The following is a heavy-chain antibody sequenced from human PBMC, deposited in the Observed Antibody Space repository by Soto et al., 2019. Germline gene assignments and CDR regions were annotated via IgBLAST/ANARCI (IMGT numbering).Heavy chain of an antibody. Sequence: GGSLRLSCAASGFTFSSYAMSWVRQAPTKGLEWVAAISGSGGTTLYADSLKGRFTISRDNSKNTLYLQMNSLRAEDTAVYYCAKEGDYYDSSGYGVYYYYGMDVWGQGTTVTVSS. J-gene: IGHJ6*02. V-gene: IGHV3-23*01. CDR3: AKEGDYYDSSGYGVYYYYGMDV. CDR1: GFTFSSYA. D-gene: IGHD3-22*01. CDR2: ISGSGGTT.